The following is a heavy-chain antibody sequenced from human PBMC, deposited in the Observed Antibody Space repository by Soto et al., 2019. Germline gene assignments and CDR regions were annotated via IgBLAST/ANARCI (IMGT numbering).Heavy chain of an antibody. D-gene: IGHD2-8*01. CDR3: ARLRGYYRGDI. CDR2: IYYTGNT. J-gene: IGHJ3*02. Sequence: QLQLQESGPGLVKPSETLSLTCSVSVGSIVSSSYYWGWIRQPPGKGLEWIESIYYTGNTYYNPSLKSRVTMSVDTSKNQFSLKLSSVTAADTAVYYCARLRGYYRGDIWGQGTLVTVSS. V-gene: IGHV4-39*01. CDR1: VGSIVSSSYY.